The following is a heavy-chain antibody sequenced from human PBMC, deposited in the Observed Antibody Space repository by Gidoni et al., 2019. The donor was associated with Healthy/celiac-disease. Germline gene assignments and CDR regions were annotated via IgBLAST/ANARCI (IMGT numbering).Heavy chain of an antibody. V-gene: IGHV4-31*03. Sequence: QVQLQESGPGLVKPSQPLSLTCTVSGVSISSGGYYWRWTRQHPGKGLEWIGYIYYRGSTYYNPSLKSRVTISVDTSKNQFSLKLSSVTAADTAVYYCARAVTTRSIDFDYWGQGTLVTVSS. CDR2: IYYRGST. D-gene: IGHD4-4*01. CDR1: GVSISSGGYY. J-gene: IGHJ4*02. CDR3: ARAVTTRSIDFDY.